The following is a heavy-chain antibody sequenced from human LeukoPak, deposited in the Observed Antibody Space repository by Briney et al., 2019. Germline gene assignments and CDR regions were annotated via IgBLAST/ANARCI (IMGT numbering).Heavy chain of an antibody. J-gene: IGHJ4*02. D-gene: IGHD3-16*01. CDR1: GGSISSYY. V-gene: IGHV4-59*01. CDR2: IYYSGST. Sequence: SETLSLTCTVSGGSISSYYWSWIRQPPGKGLEWIGYIYYSGSTNYNPSLKSRVTISVDTSKNQFSLKLSSVTAADTAVYYCARGGDYFDYWGQGTLVAVSS. CDR3: ARGGDYFDY.